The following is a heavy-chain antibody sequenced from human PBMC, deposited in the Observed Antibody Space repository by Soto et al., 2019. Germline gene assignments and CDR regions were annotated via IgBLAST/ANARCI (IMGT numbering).Heavy chain of an antibody. CDR1: GGSISSRSYY. J-gene: IGHJ5*02. V-gene: IGHV4-39*01. CDR2: IYYSGST. Sequence: QLQLQESGPGLVKPSETLSLICTVSGGSISSRSYYWGWIRQPPGKGLEWIGSIYYSGSTYYNPSLKSRVTISVDTSKNQFSLKLSSVTAADTAVYYCASPPGNYYGWFDPGAREPWSPSPQ. D-gene: IGHD1-26*01. CDR3: ASPPGNYYGWFDP.